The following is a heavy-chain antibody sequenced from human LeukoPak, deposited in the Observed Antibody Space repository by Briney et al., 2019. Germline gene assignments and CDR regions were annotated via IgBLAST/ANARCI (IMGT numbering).Heavy chain of an antibody. V-gene: IGHV3-23*05. J-gene: IGHJ2*01. D-gene: IGHD1-26*01. CDR2: IYGRGIET. CDR3: ALSGVWSGSWYYWSLEL. Sequence: GGSLRLSCTASGFTFDSYGMAWVRQAPGKGREWVASIYGRGIETFYAHSVKARFTACTDNSKKILYLQLSSMRAEDTAVYYWALSGVWSGSWYYWSLELYGGGNLVTVSS. CDR1: GFTFDSYG.